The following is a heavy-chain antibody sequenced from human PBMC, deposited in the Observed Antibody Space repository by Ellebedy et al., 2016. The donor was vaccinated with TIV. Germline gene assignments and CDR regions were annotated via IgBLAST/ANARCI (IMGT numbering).Heavy chain of an antibody. CDR3: ARDLSDTDILTGYPLYQDRMDV. V-gene: IGHV3-9*01. J-gene: IGHJ6*02. CDR2: ISWNSGSI. Sequence: GGSLRLXCAASGFTFDDYAMHWVRQAPGKGLEWVSGISWNSGSIGYADSVKGRFTISRDNAKNSLYLQMNSLRAEDTAVYYCARDLSDTDILTGYPLYQDRMDVWGQGTTVTVSS. CDR1: GFTFDDYA. D-gene: IGHD3-9*01.